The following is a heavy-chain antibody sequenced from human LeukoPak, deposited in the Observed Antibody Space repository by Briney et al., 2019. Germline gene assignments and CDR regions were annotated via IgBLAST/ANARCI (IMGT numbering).Heavy chain of an antibody. D-gene: IGHD3-3*01. V-gene: IGHV4-39*01. CDR3: ARQAPTYYDFWSGYSSPLLMDY. CDR1: GGSISSSSYY. J-gene: IGHJ4*02. Sequence: SETLSLTCTVSGGSISSSSYYWGWIRQPPGKGLERIGSIYYSGSTYYNPSLKSRVTISVDTSKNQFSLKLSSVTAADTAVYYCARQAPTYYDFWSGYSSPLLMDYWGQGTLVTVSS. CDR2: IYYSGST.